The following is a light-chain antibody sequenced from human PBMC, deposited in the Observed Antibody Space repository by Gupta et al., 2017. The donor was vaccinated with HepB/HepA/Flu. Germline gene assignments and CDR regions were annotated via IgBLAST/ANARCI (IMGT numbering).Light chain of an antibody. CDR3: QETDSLPPHT. Sequence: EIQMTQSPSFVSASVGDTVTITCRASQAINSWLAWYQQKPGRAPKVLIYEASSLQSGVPSRFSGSGSGTDFTLTISSLQPEDVATYYCQETDSLPPHTFGQGTEVEI. CDR1: QAINSW. J-gene: IGKJ2*01. CDR2: EAS. V-gene: IGKV1-12*01.